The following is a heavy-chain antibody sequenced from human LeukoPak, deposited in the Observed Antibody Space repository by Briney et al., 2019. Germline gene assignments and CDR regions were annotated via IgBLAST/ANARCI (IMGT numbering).Heavy chain of an antibody. CDR1: GCTFDDYG. V-gene: IGHV3-20*04. J-gene: IGHJ4*02. Sequence: GGSLRLSCATSGCTFDDYGMSWVRQAPGKGLEWVSGINWNGGSTGYADSVKGRFTISRDNAKNSLYLQMNSLRAEDTALYYCARGYGSVCLHWGQGTLVTVSS. D-gene: IGHD3-10*01. CDR2: INWNGGST. CDR3: ARGYGSVCLH.